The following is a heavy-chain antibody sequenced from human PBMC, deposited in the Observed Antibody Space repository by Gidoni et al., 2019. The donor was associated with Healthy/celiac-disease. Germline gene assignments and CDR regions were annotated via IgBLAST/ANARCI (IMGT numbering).Heavy chain of an antibody. D-gene: IGHD6-19*01. CDR2: ISGRGGST. J-gene: IGHJ6*03. CDR1: GFTVSSYA. Sequence: EVQLLESGGGLVQPGGSLRLSCAAAGFTVSSYAMSWVRQAPGTGLEWVSAISGRGGSTYYADSGTGRFTISRDNSKNTLYLQMNSLRAEDTAVYYCAKGSSGWYNYYYYMDVWGKGTTVTVSS. CDR3: AKGSSGWYNYYYYMDV. V-gene: IGHV3-23*01.